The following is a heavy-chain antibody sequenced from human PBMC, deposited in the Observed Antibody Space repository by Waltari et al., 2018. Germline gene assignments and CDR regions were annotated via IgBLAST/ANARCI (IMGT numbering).Heavy chain of an antibody. CDR3: ARDEGRITMVRGVIMNKVYYYYGMDV. V-gene: IGHV3-33*01. D-gene: IGHD3-10*01. CDR2: VGYDGSNK. CDR1: GFTFSSYG. Sequence: QVQLVESGGGVVQPGRSLRLSCAASGFTFSSYGMHWVRQAPGQGLAWAAGVGYDGSNKYYADSVKGRFTISRDNSKNTLYLQMNSLRAEDTAVYYCARDEGRITMVRGVIMNKVYYYYGMDVWGQGTTVTVSS. J-gene: IGHJ6*02.